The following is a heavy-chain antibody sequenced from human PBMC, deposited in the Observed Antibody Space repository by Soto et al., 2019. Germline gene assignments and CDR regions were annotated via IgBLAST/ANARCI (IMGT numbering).Heavy chain of an antibody. CDR3: ARDPTGYSSSWYERYFDY. Sequence: ASVKVSCKASGYTFTGYYMHWVRQAPGQGLEWIGWINPNSGGTNYAQKFQGWVNMTRDTSISTAYMELSRLRSDDTAVYYFARDPTGYSSSWYERYFDYWGQGTLVTVSS. J-gene: IGHJ4*02. CDR1: GYTFTGYY. V-gene: IGHV1-2*04. CDR2: INPNSGGT. D-gene: IGHD6-13*01.